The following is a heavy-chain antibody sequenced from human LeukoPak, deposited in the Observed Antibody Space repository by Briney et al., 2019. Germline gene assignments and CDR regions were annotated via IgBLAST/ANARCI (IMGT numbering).Heavy chain of an antibody. CDR2: IYYSGST. V-gene: IGHV4-59*01. CDR3: AREGVDGDDYSNYWDYYYYYMDV. J-gene: IGHJ6*03. CDR1: GGSISSYY. D-gene: IGHD4-11*01. Sequence: PSETLSLTCTVSGGSISSYYWSWIRQPPGKGLEWIGYIYYSGSTNYNPSLKSRVTISVDTSKNQFSLKLSSVTAADTAVYYCAREGVDGDDYSNYWDYYYYYMDVWGKGTTVTVSS.